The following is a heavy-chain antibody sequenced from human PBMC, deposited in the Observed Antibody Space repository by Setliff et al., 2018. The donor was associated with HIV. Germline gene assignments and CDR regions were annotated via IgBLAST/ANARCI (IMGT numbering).Heavy chain of an antibody. J-gene: IGHJ6*03. CDR1: GGSISSGGYY. V-gene: IGHV4-31*03. CDR2: IYYSGST. D-gene: IGHD3-16*01. Sequence: SETLSLPCTVSGGSISSGGYYWSWIRQHPGKGLEWIGYIYYSGSTYYNPSLKSRVTISVDMSKNQFSLKLSSVTAADTAVYYCARSKKRGDYYYYYYYMDVWGKGTTVTVSS. CDR3: ARSKKRGDYYYYYYYMDV.